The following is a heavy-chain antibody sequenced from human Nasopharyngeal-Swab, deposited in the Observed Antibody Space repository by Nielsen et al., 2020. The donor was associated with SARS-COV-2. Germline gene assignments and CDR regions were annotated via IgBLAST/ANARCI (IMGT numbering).Heavy chain of an antibody. Sequence: GGSLRLSCAASGLTFSSKAMSGVRQAPGKGLEWVSAISGSGGSTYYADSVKGRFTISRHNSKNTLYLQMNSLRAEDTAVYYCATYPRHDAFDIWGQGTMVTVSS. V-gene: IGHV3-23*01. CDR1: GLTFSSKA. D-gene: IGHD6-25*01. CDR2: ISGSGGST. J-gene: IGHJ3*02. CDR3: ATYPRHDAFDI.